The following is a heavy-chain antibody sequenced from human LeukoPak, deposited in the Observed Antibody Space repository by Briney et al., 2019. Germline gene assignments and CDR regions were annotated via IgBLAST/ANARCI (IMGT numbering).Heavy chain of an antibody. J-gene: IGHJ4*02. CDR3: ARRGYCSDGTCLTFDL. CDR1: GASISSSY. D-gene: IGHD2-15*01. CDR2: IYYSGTT. Sequence: PSETLSLTCTVPGASISSSYWSWIRQPPGKGLEWIGYIYYSGTTNYNPSLKSRLTISVDTSKNQFSLKLSSVTAADTAVYYCARRGYCSDGTCLTFDLWGQGTLVTVSS. V-gene: IGHV4-59*08.